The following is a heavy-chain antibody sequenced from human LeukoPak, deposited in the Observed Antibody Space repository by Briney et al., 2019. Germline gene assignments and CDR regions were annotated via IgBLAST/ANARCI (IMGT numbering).Heavy chain of an antibody. V-gene: IGHV4-59*01. CDR2: IYYTGST. J-gene: IGHJ4*02. CDR3: ARVFGSNGCSDY. D-gene: IGHD6-19*01. Sequence: PSETLSLTCTVSGGSISGYYWSWIRQPPGKGLEWIGYIYYTGSTNYKSSLKSRVTISVDMSKNQFSLKLSSVTAADTAVYYCARVFGSNGCSDYWGQGALVTVSS. CDR1: GGSISGYY.